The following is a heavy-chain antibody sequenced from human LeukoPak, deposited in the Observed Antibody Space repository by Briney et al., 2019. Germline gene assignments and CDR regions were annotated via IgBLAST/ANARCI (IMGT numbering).Heavy chain of an antibody. D-gene: IGHD3-10*01. V-gene: IGHV3-23*01. CDR2: ISGSGGST. Sequence: GGSLRLSCAASGFTFSSYAMSWVRQAPGKGLEWVSAISGSGGSTYYADSVKGRFTLSRDNSKNTLYLRMNSLRAEDTAVYYCAKEYYYGSGTYYNVDYWGQGTLVTVSS. CDR1: GFTFSSYA. CDR3: AKEYYYGSGTYYNVDY. J-gene: IGHJ4*02.